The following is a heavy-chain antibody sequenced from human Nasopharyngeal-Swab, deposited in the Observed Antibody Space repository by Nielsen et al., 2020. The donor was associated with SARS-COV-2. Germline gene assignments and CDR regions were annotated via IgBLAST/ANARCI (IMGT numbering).Heavy chain of an antibody. CDR3: ARAGGGYSYADY. CDR2: ISGSGGST. V-gene: IGHV3-23*01. Sequence: GESLKISCAASGFTFSSYAMSWVRQAPGKGPEWVSAISGSGGSTYYADSVKGRFTISRDNSRNTLYLQMNSLRAEDTAVYYCARAGGGYSYADYWGQGTLVTVSS. J-gene: IGHJ4*02. D-gene: IGHD5-18*01. CDR1: GFTFSSYA.